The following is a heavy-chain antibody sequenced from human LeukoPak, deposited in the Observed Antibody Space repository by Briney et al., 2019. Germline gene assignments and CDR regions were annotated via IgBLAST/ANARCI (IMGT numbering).Heavy chain of an antibody. D-gene: IGHD6-19*01. CDR2: ISGSGGST. CDR1: GFTFRSYA. Sequence: GGSLRLSCAASGFTFRSYAMHWVRQAPGKGLEWVSSISGSGGSTYYADSLEGRFIISRDNSRNTFFLHMNTLRAEDTAVYFCAKDRGQWLGPFDYWGQGTLVTVSS. CDR3: AKDRGQWLGPFDY. J-gene: IGHJ4*02. V-gene: IGHV3-23*01.